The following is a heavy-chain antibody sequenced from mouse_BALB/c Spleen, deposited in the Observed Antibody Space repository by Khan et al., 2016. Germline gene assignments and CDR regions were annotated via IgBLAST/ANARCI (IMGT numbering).Heavy chain of an antibody. CDR1: GFNIKDYY. V-gene: IGHV14-4*02. CDR3: HTCDYNAMDY. CDR2: IDPENGDT. Sequence: VRLLQSGAELVRSGASVKLSCTASGFNIKDYYMHWVKQRPEQGLEWIGWIDPENGDTEDAPKFQGKATMTADTSSNAAYLQLSSLTSEDTAVCSCHTCDYNAMDYWGQGPSVTVSS. J-gene: IGHJ4*01.